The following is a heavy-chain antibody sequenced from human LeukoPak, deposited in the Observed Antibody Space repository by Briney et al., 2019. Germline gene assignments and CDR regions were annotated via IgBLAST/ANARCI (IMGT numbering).Heavy chain of an antibody. V-gene: IGHV3-43*02. D-gene: IGHD3-16*02. CDR2: ISVDGGST. CDR3: AKLRGLYDYVWGSYRHYTGDSDY. Sequence: PGGSLRLSCAASGFTFGDYAMHWVRHAPGQGLEWVSLISVDGGSTYYADSVKGRFTISRDNSKNSLYLQMNSLRTEDTALYYCAKLRGLYDYVWGSYRHYTGDSDYWGQGTLVTVSS. J-gene: IGHJ4*02. CDR1: GFTFGDYA.